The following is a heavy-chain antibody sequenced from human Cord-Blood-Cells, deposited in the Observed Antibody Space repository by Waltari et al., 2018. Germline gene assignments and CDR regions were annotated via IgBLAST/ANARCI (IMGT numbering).Heavy chain of an antibody. V-gene: IGHV1-2*04. D-gene: IGHD6-19*01. CDR2: INPNSGGT. Sequence: QVQLVQSGAEVKKPGASVKVSCKASGYTFTGYYMHWVRQAPGQGLEWMGWINPNSGGTNYAQKVQGWVTMTRDTSISTAYMELSRLRSDDTAVYYCARGALGSGWYAFDIWGQGTMVTVSS. J-gene: IGHJ3*02. CDR1: GYTFTGYY. CDR3: ARGALGSGWYAFDI.